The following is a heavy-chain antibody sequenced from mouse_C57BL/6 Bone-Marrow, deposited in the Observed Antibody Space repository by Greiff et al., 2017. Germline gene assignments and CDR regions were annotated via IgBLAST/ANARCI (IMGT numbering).Heavy chain of an antibody. D-gene: IGHD1-1*01. CDR3: SRQVTTVLATKYFDV. CDR2: ISGGGGNT. CDR1: GFTFSSYT. J-gene: IGHJ1*03. V-gene: IGHV5-9*01. Sequence: LQQSGGGLVKPGGSLKLSCAASGFTFSSYTMSWVRQTPEKRLQWVADISGGGGNTYYPDSVKGRFTISRDNDKNILYLQMSSLRSEDTAVYYCSRQVTTVLATKYFDVWGTGTTVTVSS.